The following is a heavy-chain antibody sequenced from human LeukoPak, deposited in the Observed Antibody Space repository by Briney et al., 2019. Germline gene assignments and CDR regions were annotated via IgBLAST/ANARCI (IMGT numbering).Heavy chain of an antibody. CDR2: INAGNGNT. D-gene: IGHD3-10*01. V-gene: IGHV1-3*01. Sequence: ASVKVSCKASGYTFTSYAMHWVRQAPGQRLEWMGWINAGNGNTKYSQKLQGRVTMTTDTSTSTAYMELRSLRSDDTAVYYCARVVPGPTNDYWGKGTLVTVSS. CDR1: GYTFTSYA. CDR3: ARVVPGPTNDY. J-gene: IGHJ4*02.